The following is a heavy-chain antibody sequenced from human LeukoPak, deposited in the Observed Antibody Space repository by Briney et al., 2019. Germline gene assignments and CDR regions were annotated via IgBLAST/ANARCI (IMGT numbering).Heavy chain of an antibody. CDR3: RKGRSYSYTAHRLHY. CDR2: ISWNSGSI. V-gene: IGHV3-9*03. J-gene: IGHJ4*02. Sequence: PGGCLRLSCAASGFTFSSYSMNWVRQAPGKGLEWVSGISWNSGSIVYVDSVKGRFTISRDSAKSSLYLQMNSLRAEDMAVYDCRKGRSYSYTAHRLHYWGQGTLVTVSS. D-gene: IGHD1-26*01. CDR1: GFTFSSYS.